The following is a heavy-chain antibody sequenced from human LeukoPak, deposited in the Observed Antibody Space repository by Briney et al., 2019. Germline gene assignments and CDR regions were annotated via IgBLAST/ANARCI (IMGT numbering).Heavy chain of an antibody. V-gene: IGHV3-23*01. CDR1: GFTFSSYG. D-gene: IGHD2-15*01. CDR2: ISGSGGST. J-gene: IGHJ4*02. Sequence: GGSLRLSCAASGFTFSSYGMSWVRQAPGKGLEWVSAISGSGGSTYYADSVKGRFTISRDNSKNTLYLQINSLRAEDTAVYYCVREGYCTGGSCPDSFDYWGQGTLVTVSS. CDR3: VREGYCTGGSCPDSFDY.